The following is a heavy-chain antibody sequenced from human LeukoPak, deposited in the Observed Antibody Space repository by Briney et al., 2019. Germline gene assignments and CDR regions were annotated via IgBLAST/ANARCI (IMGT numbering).Heavy chain of an antibody. J-gene: IGHJ4*02. CDR2: ISGSGGST. Sequence: GGSLRLSCAASGFTFSSYAMSWVRQAPGKGLEWVSAISGSGGSTYYADSVKGRFTISRDNSKNTLYLQMNSLRAEDTAVYYCAKDRHYYGSGSYYHQFDYWGQGTLVTVSS. D-gene: IGHD3-10*01. V-gene: IGHV3-23*01. CDR3: AKDRHYYGSGSYYHQFDY. CDR1: GFTFSSYA.